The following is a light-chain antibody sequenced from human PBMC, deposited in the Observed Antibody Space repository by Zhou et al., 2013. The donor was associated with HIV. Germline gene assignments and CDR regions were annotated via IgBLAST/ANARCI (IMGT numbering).Light chain of an antibody. CDR3: QQYYSFPWT. V-gene: IGKV1-39*01. CDR1: QSIYNY. CDR2: GSS. Sequence: DIQMTQSPSSLSASVGDRVTITCRASQSIYNYLSWYQQKPGKAPELLIFGSSNLQSGVPSRFSGSGSGTDFTLTISCLQSEDFATYYCQQYYSFPWTFGQGTKVEIK. J-gene: IGKJ1*01.